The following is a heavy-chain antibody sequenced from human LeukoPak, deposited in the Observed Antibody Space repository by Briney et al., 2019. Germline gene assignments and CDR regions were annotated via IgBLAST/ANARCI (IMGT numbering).Heavy chain of an antibody. CDR3: ARYWAAAGSNGYYYYGMDV. CDR1: GGTFSSYA. D-gene: IGHD6-13*01. J-gene: IGHJ6*02. Sequence: GASVKVSCKASGGTFSSYAISWVRQAPGQGLEWMGRIIPILGIANYAQKIQGRVTITADKSTSTAYMELSSLRSEDTAVYYCARYWAAAGSNGYYYYGMDVWGQGTTVTVSS. CDR2: IIPILGIA. V-gene: IGHV1-69*04.